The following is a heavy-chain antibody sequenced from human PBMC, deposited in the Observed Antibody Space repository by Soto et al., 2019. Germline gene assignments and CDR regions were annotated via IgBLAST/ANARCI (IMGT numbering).Heavy chain of an antibody. Sequence: QVQLVQSGAEVKRPGASMKVSCKASGYTFTSYGISWVRQAPGQGLEWMGWISAYNGNTNYAQKFQGRVTMTTDTSTSTAYMELRSLRSDDTAVYYCARSDGDFWSGHGEHFNYWGQGTLVTVSS. D-gene: IGHD3-3*01. CDR2: ISAYNGNT. J-gene: IGHJ4*02. V-gene: IGHV1-18*04. CDR3: ARSDGDFWSGHGEHFNY. CDR1: GYTFTSYG.